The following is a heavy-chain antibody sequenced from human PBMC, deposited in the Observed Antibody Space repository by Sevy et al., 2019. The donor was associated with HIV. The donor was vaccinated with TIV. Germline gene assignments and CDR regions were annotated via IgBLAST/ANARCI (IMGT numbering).Heavy chain of an antibody. Sequence: SETLSLTCAVYGGSFSGYYWSWIRQPPGKGLEWIGEINHSGSTNYNPSLKSRVTISVDTSKNQFSLKLSSVTAADTAVDYCARAALAALRDFDYWGQGTLVTVSS. CDR1: GGSFSGYY. D-gene: IGHD2-15*01. CDR2: INHSGST. J-gene: IGHJ4*02. CDR3: ARAALAALRDFDY. V-gene: IGHV4-34*01.